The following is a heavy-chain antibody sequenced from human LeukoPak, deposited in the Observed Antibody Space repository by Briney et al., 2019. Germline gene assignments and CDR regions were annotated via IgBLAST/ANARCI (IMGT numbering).Heavy chain of an antibody. Sequence: ATVKLSCKASGYTFTSYGISWVRQAPGQGLEWMGWICAYNGNTNYAQKLQGRVTMTTDTSTSTAYMELRSLRSDDTAVYYCARVRELSAMVRGVIDYWGQGTLVTVSS. CDR3: ARVRELSAMVRGVIDY. CDR2: ICAYNGNT. CDR1: GYTFTSYG. J-gene: IGHJ4*02. V-gene: IGHV1-18*01. D-gene: IGHD3-10*01.